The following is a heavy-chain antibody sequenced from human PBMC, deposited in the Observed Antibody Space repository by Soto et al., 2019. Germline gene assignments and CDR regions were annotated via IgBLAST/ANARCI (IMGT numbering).Heavy chain of an antibody. CDR1: GFTVSSNY. CDR2: IYSGGST. Sequence: PGGSLRLSCAAPGFTVSSNYMSWVRQAPGKGLEWVSVIYSGGSTYYADSVKGRFAISRDNSKNTLYLQMNSLRAEDTAVYYCAGKGSTDSSGYDSSYYYYYYGMDVWGQGTTVNVSS. D-gene: IGHD3-22*01. CDR3: AGKGSTDSSGYDSSYYYYYYGMDV. J-gene: IGHJ6*02. V-gene: IGHV3-53*01.